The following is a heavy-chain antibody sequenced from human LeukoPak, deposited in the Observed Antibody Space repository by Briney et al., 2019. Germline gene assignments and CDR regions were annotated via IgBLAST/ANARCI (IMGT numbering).Heavy chain of an antibody. CDR1: GFSFSSNC. J-gene: IGHJ6*02. D-gene: IGHD3-16*01. CDR2: INHNGNVN. Sequence: GGSLRLSCAVSGFSFSSNCMNWARQAPGKGLEWVASINHNGNVNYYVDSVKGRFTISRDNAKNSLYLQMSNLRAEDTAVYFCARGGGLDVWGQGATVTVSS. CDR3: ARGGGLDV. V-gene: IGHV3-7*03.